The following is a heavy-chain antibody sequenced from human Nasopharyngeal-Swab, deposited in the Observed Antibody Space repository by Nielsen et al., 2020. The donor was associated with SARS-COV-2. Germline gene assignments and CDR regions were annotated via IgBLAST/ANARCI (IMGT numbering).Heavy chain of an antibody. CDR1: GFTFSSYG. CDR2: ISYDGSNK. D-gene: IGHD2-2*01. V-gene: IGHV3-30*18. CDR3: AKSIVVVPAAIGAGVPDV. J-gene: IGHJ6*04. Sequence: GESLKISCAASGFTFSSYGMHWVRQAPGKGLEWVAVISYDGSNKYYADSVKGRFTISRDNSKNTLYLQMNGLRAEDTAVYYCAKSIVVVPAAIGAGVPDVWGKGTTVTVSS.